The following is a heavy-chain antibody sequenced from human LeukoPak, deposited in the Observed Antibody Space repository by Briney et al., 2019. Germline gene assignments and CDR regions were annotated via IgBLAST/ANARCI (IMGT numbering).Heavy chain of an antibody. V-gene: IGHV5-10-1*01. CDR1: GYNFTNYS. Sequence: GESLQISSQGSGYNFTNYSISWVRQMPGKGLEWMGTIDPSDSYNNYSPSFQGHVTISADKSISTAYLQWSSLKASDTAMYYCARAYSRSRFDYWGQGTLVTVSS. J-gene: IGHJ4*02. CDR2: IDPSDSYN. D-gene: IGHD6-6*01. CDR3: ARAYSRSRFDY.